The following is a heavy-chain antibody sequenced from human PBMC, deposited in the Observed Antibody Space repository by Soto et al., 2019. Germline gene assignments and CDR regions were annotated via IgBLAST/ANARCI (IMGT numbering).Heavy chain of an antibody. Sequence: GSLRLSCAASGFSFSISPMHWVRQAPGKGPEWVALISYDGTNKFYADSVKGRFTISRDNSKSTLYLHVDSLRPEDAAVYYCARDPKTTGGQHWAFNYFDSWGQGALVTVSS. CDR1: GFSFSISP. CDR3: ARDPKTTGGQHWAFNYFDS. D-gene: IGHD2-8*02. CDR2: ISYDGTNK. J-gene: IGHJ4*02. V-gene: IGHV3-30-3*01.